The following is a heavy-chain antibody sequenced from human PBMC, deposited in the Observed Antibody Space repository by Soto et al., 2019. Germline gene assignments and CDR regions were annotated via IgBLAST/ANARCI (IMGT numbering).Heavy chain of an antibody. Sequence: PSETLSLTCTVSGGSISSGDYYWSWIRQPPGKGLEWIGYIYYSGSTYYNQSLKSRVTISVDTSKNQFTLKLSSVTAADTAVFYCARSGIAARRAGYYFDYWGQGTLVTVSS. CDR2: IYYSGST. D-gene: IGHD6-6*01. CDR3: ARSGIAARRAGYYFDY. CDR1: GGSISSGDYY. J-gene: IGHJ4*02. V-gene: IGHV4-30-4*01.